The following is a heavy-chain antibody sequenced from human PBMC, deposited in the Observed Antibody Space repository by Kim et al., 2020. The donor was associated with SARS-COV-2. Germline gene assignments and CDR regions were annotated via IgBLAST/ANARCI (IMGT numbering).Heavy chain of an antibody. CDR3: ARGGELLMPDY. J-gene: IGHJ4*02. CDR1: GGSISSSSYY. D-gene: IGHD1-26*01. CDR2: IYYSGST. V-gene: IGHV4-39*07. Sequence: SETLSLTCTVSGGSISSSSYYWGWIRQPPGKGLEWIGSIYYSGSTYYNPSLKSRVTISVDTSKNQFSLKLSSVTAADAAVYYCARGGELLMPDYWGQGTLVTVSS.